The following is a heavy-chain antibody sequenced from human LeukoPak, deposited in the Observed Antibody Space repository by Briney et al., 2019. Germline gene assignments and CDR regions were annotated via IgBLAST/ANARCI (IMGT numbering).Heavy chain of an antibody. CDR1: GFTFSSYW. V-gene: IGHV3-74*01. CDR3: ALVRGGREGEFDY. J-gene: IGHJ4*02. D-gene: IGHD3-10*01. Sequence: PGGSLRLSCAASGFTFSSYWMYWVRQAPGKGLVWVSRINSDGSTTTYADSVKGRFTISRDNAKNTLYLQMNSLRAEDTAVYYCALVRGGREGEFDYWGQGTLVTVSS. CDR2: INSDGSTT.